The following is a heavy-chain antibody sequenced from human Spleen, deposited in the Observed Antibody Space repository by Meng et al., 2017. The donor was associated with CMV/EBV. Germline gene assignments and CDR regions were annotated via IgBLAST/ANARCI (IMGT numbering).Heavy chain of an antibody. Sequence: GGSLRLSCAGSRFTFSDYYMSWIRQAPGKGLEWVSYISSSGSTTYYADSVKGRFTISRDNAKNSLYLQMNSLRAEDTAVYYCANTGYYYDSSGYFSDIWGQGTMVTVSS. CDR1: RFTFSDYY. D-gene: IGHD3-22*01. CDR3: ANTGYYYDSSGYFSDI. CDR2: ISSSGSTT. J-gene: IGHJ3*02. V-gene: IGHV3-11*04.